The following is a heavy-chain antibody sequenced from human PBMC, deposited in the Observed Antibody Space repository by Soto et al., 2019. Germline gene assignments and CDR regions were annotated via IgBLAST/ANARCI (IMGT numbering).Heavy chain of an antibody. CDR3: ARGHYYYGMDV. CDR2: IYYSGTT. J-gene: IGHJ6*02. V-gene: IGHV4-30-2*01. Sequence: SETLSLTCTVSNGSVSSGTYSWSWVRQPPGKGLEWIGYIYYSGTTYYTPSLKSRLTMSMDRANDHFSLNLTSVTAADTAVYFCARGHYYYGMDVWGQGTTVTVSS. CDR1: NGSVSSGTYS.